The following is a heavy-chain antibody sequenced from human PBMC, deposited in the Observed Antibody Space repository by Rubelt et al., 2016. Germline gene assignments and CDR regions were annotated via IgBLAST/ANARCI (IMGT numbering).Heavy chain of an antibody. CDR1: GYAFRNFS. Sequence: SGPELKRPGASVLVSCKASGYAFRNFSVHWVRQAPGQGLEWMGIINPSGGSTNYAQKFQGRVTMTRDTSTSTVYMELSSLRSEDTAVYYCAGGSRGSGSYYDYGMDVWGEGTTVAVSS. CDR3: AGGSRGSGSYYDYGMDV. CDR2: INPSGGST. V-gene: IGHV1-46*01. J-gene: IGHJ6*04. D-gene: IGHD3-10*01.